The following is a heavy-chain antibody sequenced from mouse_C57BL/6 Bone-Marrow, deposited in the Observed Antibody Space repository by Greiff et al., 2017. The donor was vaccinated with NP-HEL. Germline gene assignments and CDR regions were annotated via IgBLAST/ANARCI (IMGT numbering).Heavy chain of an antibody. D-gene: IGHD2-3*01. CDR3: TTLYDGYYSSWVAY. CDR1: GFNIKDDY. CDR2: IDPENGDT. Sequence: VQLQQSGAELVRPGASVKLSCTASGFNIKDDYMHWVKQRPEQGLEWIGWIDPENGDTEYASKFQGKATITADTSSNTAYLQLSSLTSEDTAVYSCTTLYDGYYSSWVAYWGQGTLVTVSA. J-gene: IGHJ3*01. V-gene: IGHV14-4*01.